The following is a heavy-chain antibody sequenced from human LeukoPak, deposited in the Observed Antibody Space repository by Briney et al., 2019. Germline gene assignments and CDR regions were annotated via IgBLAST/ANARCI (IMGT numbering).Heavy chain of an antibody. Sequence: GGSLRLSCAASGFNVNSYYMSWVRQAPGRGLEWVSALSSGDNTHYADSVNGRFTISRDNSKNSLYLQMNSLRAEDTAVYYCARPMVRGVAGYYYYGMDVWGQGTTVTVSS. CDR2: LSSGDNT. CDR1: GFNVNSYY. J-gene: IGHJ6*02. CDR3: ARPMVRGVAGYYYYGMDV. V-gene: IGHV3-53*01. D-gene: IGHD3-10*01.